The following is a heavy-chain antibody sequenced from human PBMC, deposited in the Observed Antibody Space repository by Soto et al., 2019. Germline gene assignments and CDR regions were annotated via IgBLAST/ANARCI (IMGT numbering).Heavy chain of an antibody. CDR3: TTDTANDGDYYYYGMDV. Sequence: GGSLRLSCAASGFTFSNAWMNWVRQAPGKGLEWVGRIKSKTDGGTTDYAAPVKGRFTISRDDSKNTLYLQMNSLKTEDTAVYFCTTDTANDGDYYYYGMDVWGQGTTVTVSS. CDR1: GFTFSNAW. V-gene: IGHV3-15*07. D-gene: IGHD4-17*01. J-gene: IGHJ6*02. CDR2: IKSKTDGGTT.